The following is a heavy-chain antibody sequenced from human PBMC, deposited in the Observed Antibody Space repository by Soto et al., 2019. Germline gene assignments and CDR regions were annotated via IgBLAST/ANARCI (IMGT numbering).Heavy chain of an antibody. J-gene: IGHJ4*02. D-gene: IGHD2-15*01. CDR2: INPSGGT. Sequence: QVQLVQSGAEVKKPGASVKISCKASGDTFTSYYMHWVRQAPGQGLEWMGIINPSGGTSYAQKFPGRVTMTRDTSTSTVYTELSSLRSEDTAVYYVARVYCSGGSCYGIDYWGQGTLVTVSS. V-gene: IGHV1-46*01. CDR1: GDTFTSYY. CDR3: ARVYCSGGSCYGIDY.